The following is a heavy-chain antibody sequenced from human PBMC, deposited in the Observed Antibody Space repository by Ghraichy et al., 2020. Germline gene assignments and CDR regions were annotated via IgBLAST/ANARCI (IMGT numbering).Heavy chain of an antibody. D-gene: IGHD2-8*01. J-gene: IGHJ6*02. CDR3: ARDKVHCTTTGCSKYGMDV. Sequence: GGSLRLSCEASGFFLSVYGMNWVRQTPGKGLEWVAVIWFDGNTDYYADSVKGRFTISRDNSKNTVYLQMNSPRAEATAIYYCARDKVHCTTTGCSKYGMDVWGQGTTVTVAS. V-gene: IGHV3-33*01. CDR2: IWFDGNTD. CDR1: GFFLSVYG.